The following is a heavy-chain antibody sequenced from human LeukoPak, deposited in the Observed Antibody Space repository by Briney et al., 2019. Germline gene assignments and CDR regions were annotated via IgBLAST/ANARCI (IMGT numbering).Heavy chain of an antibody. CDR3: ARPQKNTYYYGSGSRYYFDY. J-gene: IGHJ4*02. CDR2: INHSGST. Sequence: PSETLSLTCAVYGGSFSGYYWSWIRQPPGKELEWIGEINHSGSTNYNPSLKSRVTISVDTSKNQFSLKLSSVTAADTAVYYCARPQKNTYYYGSGSRYYFDYWGQGTLVTVSS. D-gene: IGHD3-10*01. V-gene: IGHV4-34*01. CDR1: GGSFSGYY.